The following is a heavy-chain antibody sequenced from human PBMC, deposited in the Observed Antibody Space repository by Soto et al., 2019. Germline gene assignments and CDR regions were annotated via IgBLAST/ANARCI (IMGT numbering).Heavy chain of an antibody. CDR1: GFTFSSYS. CDR2: ISTTSSYI. Sequence: EVQLVESGGGLDKPGGSPRLSCAASGFTFSSYSMNWVRQAPGKGLEWVSSISTTSSYIYYADSVKGRFTISRDNAKNSLYLQMNSLRAEDTAVYYCAREGSLYGDSFSNCVDYWGQGTLVTVSS. J-gene: IGHJ4*02. CDR3: AREGSLYGDSFSNCVDY. V-gene: IGHV3-21*01. D-gene: IGHD4-17*01.